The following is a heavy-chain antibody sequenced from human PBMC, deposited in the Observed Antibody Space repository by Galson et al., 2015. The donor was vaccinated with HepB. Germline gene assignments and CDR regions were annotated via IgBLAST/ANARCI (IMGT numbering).Heavy chain of an antibody. V-gene: IGHV3-23*01. J-gene: IGHJ6*02. CDR2: ISGSGGST. Sequence: SLRLSCAASGFTFSSYAMSWVRQAPGKGLEWVSAISGSGGSTYYADSVKGRFTISRDNSKNTLYLQMNSLRAEDTAVYYCAKVSSSYYGSYYYYYGMDVWGQGTTVTVSS. CDR3: AKVSSSYYGSYYYYYGMDV. D-gene: IGHD1-26*01. CDR1: GFTFSSYA.